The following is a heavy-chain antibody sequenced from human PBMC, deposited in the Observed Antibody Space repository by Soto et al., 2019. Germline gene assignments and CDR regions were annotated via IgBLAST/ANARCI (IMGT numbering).Heavy chain of an antibody. CDR1: GYNFINYG. Sequence: ASLKVYNKGSGYNFINYGFSWIRQAPGQGLEWMGWISAYNGNTNYAQKLQGRVTMTTDTSTSTAYMELRSLRSDDTDVYYRARDQGGSLYYRGQGTLVTVSS. CDR2: ISAYNGNT. CDR3: ARDQGGSLYY. D-gene: IGHD1-26*01. J-gene: IGHJ4*02. V-gene: IGHV1-18*04.